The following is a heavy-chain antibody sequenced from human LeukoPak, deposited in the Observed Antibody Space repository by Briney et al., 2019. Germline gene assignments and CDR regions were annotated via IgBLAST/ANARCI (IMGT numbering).Heavy chain of an antibody. Sequence: SETLSLTCAVSGGSISSSNWWSWVRQPPGKGLEWIGEIYHSGSTNYNPSLKSRVTISMDTSKNQFSLKLSSVTAADTAVYYCARGKIWSPVYLSHWGQGTLVTVSS. V-gene: IGHV4-4*02. CDR3: ARGKIWSPVYLSH. CDR1: GGSISSSNW. J-gene: IGHJ4*02. D-gene: IGHD3-10*01. CDR2: IYHSGST.